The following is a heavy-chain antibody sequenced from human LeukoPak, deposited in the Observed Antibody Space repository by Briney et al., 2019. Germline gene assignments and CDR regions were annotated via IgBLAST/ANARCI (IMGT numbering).Heavy chain of an antibody. J-gene: IGHJ4*02. V-gene: IGHV3-30*02. Sequence: GGPLRLSCAASGFIFSDYGMHWVRQAPGKGLEWVTMVRKDGGEKYYVDSVRGRFTISRDNAKNSLYLQMNSLRAEDTAVYFCAKHVYGSGSQKYYFNYWGQGTLVTVSS. CDR1: GFIFSDYG. CDR3: AKHVYGSGSQKYYFNY. CDR2: VRKDGGEK. D-gene: IGHD3-10*01.